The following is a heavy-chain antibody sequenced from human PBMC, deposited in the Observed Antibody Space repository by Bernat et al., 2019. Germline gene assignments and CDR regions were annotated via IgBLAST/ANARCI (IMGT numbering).Heavy chain of an antibody. Sequence: QVQLVQSGAEVKKPGASVKVSCKASGYTFTSYAMHWVRQAPGQRLEWMGWINAGNGNTKYSQKFQGRVTITRDTSASTAYMEPSSLRSEDTAVYYCARVSLAVAGIGWFDPWGQGTLVTVSS. V-gene: IGHV1-3*01. CDR2: INAGNGNT. D-gene: IGHD6-19*01. J-gene: IGHJ5*02. CDR1: GYTFTSYA. CDR3: ARVSLAVAGIGWFDP.